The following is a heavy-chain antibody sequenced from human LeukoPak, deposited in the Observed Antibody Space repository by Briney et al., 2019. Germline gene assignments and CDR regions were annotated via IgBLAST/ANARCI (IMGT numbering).Heavy chain of an antibody. D-gene: IGHD3-9*01. CDR2: IYTSGST. Sequence: SETLSLTCTVSGGSISSYYWSWIRQPAGKGLEWIGRIYTSGSTNYNPSLKSRVTMSVDTSKNQFSLKLSSVTAADTAVYCCARDIRYFDWLPPYYFDYWGQGTLVTVSS. CDR1: GGSISSYY. J-gene: IGHJ4*02. CDR3: ARDIRYFDWLPPYYFDY. V-gene: IGHV4-4*07.